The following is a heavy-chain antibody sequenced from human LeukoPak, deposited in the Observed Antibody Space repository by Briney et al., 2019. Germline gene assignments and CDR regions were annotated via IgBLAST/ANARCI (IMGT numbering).Heavy chain of an antibody. Sequence: GGSLRLSCADSGFTFSSYAMSWVRQAPGKGLEWVSAISGSGGSTYYADSVKGRFTISRDNSKNTLYLQMNSLRAEDTAVFYCAKEQIYSSSWYSFDYWGQGTLVTVSS. V-gene: IGHV3-23*01. D-gene: IGHD6-13*01. J-gene: IGHJ4*02. CDR3: AKEQIYSSSWYSFDY. CDR1: GFTFSSYA. CDR2: ISGSGGST.